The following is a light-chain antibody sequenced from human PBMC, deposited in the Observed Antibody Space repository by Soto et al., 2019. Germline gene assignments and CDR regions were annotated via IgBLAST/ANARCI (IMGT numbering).Light chain of an antibody. CDR2: WAY. V-gene: IGKV4-1*01. CDR3: QQYYTTPYT. Sequence: DIVMTQSPDSLAVSLGERATINCNSSQSVLYSSNNKNYLAWYQQKPGQPPKLLIYWAYTRESGVSDRFSGSGSGTDFTLTISSRQAEDVAVYYCQQYYTTPYTFGQGTKLEIK. CDR1: QSVLYSSNNKNY. J-gene: IGKJ2*01.